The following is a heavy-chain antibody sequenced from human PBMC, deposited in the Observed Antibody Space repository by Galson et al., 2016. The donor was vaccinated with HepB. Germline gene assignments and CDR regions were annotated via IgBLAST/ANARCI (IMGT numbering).Heavy chain of an antibody. D-gene: IGHD2-15*01. V-gene: IGHV3-23*01. J-gene: IGHJ4*02. CDR2: IRTSDITSGPNT. Sequence: LRLSCAASGFTFNRHAMSWVRQAPGKGLEWVSIIRTSDITSGPNTYYAESVKGRFTISRDNSRNTVYLQMNRLTAADTAVYFCSKLYCGGGSCYPRPYYFDFWGQGILVTVSS. CDR1: GFTFNRHA. CDR3: SKLYCGGGSCYPRPYYFDF.